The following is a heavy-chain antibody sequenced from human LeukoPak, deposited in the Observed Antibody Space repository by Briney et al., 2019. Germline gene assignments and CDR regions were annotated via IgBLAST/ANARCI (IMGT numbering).Heavy chain of an antibody. D-gene: IGHD3-10*01. CDR3: ARFRAGSPTAYYFDY. Sequence: ASVKVSCKASGGTFSSYAISWARQAPGQGLEWMGGIIPIFGTANYAQKFQGRVTITADESTSTAYMELSSLRSEDTAVYYCARFRAGSPTAYYFDYWGQGTLVTVSS. CDR1: GGTFSSYA. V-gene: IGHV1-69*13. CDR2: IIPIFGTA. J-gene: IGHJ4*02.